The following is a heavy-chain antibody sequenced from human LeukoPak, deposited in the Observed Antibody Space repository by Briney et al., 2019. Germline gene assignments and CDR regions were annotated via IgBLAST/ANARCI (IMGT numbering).Heavy chain of an antibody. J-gene: IGHJ4*02. CDR3: ARGLSGYASSLGY. V-gene: IGHV3-NL1*01. CDR1: GFTFSSYG. CDR2: IYSGGST. D-gene: IGHD6-6*01. Sequence: GGSLRLSCAASGFTFSSYGMHWVRQAPGKGLEWVSVIYSGGSTYYADSVKGRFTISRDNAKNTLYLQMNSLRAEDTAVYYCARGLSGYASSLGYWGQGTLVTVS.